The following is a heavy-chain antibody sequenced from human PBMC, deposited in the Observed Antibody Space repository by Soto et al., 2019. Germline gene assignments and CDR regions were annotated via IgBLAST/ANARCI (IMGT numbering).Heavy chain of an antibody. CDR2: TYYRSNWRH. J-gene: IGHJ1*01. V-gene: IGHV6-1*01. Sequence: SQTLSLTCAISGDSVSSNTAAWNWIRSSPSRGLEWLGRTYYRSNWRHDYAVSVKSRITVNPDTSKNHFSLQLNSVTPDDTAVYYCDRGVAGSGFDLWGQGTPVTVSS. CDR1: GDSVSSNTAA. CDR3: DRGVAGSGFDL. D-gene: IGHD6-19*01.